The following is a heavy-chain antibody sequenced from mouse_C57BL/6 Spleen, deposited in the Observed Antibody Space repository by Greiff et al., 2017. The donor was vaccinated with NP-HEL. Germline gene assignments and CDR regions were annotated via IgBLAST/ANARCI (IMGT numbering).Heavy chain of an antibody. Sequence: QVQLQQAGAELVKPGASVKLSCKASGYTFTSYWMQWVKQRPGQGLEWIGEIDPSDSYTNYNQKFKGKATLTVDTSSSTAYMQLSSLTSEDSAVYYCARRRAGTYAMDYWGQGTSVTVSS. V-gene: IGHV1-50*01. CDR1: GYTFTSYW. D-gene: IGHD4-1*01. CDR3: ARRRAGTYAMDY. CDR2: IDPSDSYT. J-gene: IGHJ4*01.